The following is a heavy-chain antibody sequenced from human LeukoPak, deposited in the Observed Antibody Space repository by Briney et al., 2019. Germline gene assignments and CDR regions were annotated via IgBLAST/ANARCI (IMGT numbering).Heavy chain of an antibody. CDR1: GGSISSSSYY. Sequence: SETLSLTCTVSGGSISSSSYYWGWIRQPPGKGLEWIVSIYYSGSTYYNPSLKSRVTISVDTSKNQFSLKLSSVTAADTAVYYCARHSKWDGSLSGYYFDYWGQGTLVTVSS. CDR3: ARHSKWDGSLSGYYFDY. CDR2: IYYSGST. V-gene: IGHV4-39*01. D-gene: IGHD6-6*01. J-gene: IGHJ4*02.